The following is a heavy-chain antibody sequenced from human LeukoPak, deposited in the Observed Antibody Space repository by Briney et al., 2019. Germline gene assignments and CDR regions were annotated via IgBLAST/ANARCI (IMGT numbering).Heavy chain of an antibody. D-gene: IGHD3/OR15-3a*01. V-gene: IGHV1-69*01. Sequence: EASVKVSCKASGGTFSSYAISWVRQAPGQGLEWMGGIIPIFGTANYAQKFQGRVTITADESTSTAYMELSSLRSEDTAAYYCARAVRDFWTSPVDYWGQETLVTVSS. CDR2: IIPIFGTA. CDR1: GGTFSSYA. J-gene: IGHJ4*02. CDR3: ARAVRDFWTSPVDY.